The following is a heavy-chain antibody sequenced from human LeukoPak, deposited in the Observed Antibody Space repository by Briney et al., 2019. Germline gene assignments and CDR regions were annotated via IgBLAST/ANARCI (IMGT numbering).Heavy chain of an antibody. CDR1: GFTFGSYG. Sequence: PGGSLRLSCATSGFTFGSYGMHWVRQAPGKGLEWVAVTSYDGSDTYYADSVKGRFTISRDNSKNTLYLQITSLRAEDTAVYYCAKDRWIRRISLAGQDYWGQGTLVAVSS. CDR2: TSYDGSDT. D-gene: IGHD6-19*01. CDR3: AKDRWIRRISLAGQDY. J-gene: IGHJ4*02. V-gene: IGHV3-30*18.